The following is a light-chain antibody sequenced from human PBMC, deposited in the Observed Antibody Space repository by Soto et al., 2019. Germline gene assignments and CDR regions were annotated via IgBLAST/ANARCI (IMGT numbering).Light chain of an antibody. CDR1: SSDVGGYNY. J-gene: IGLJ3*02. CDR2: DVT. V-gene: IGLV2-14*03. Sequence: QSVLTQPASVSGSPGQSITISCTGTSSDVGGYNYVSWYQQHPGKAPKVMIYDVTNRPSGVSNRFSGSKSGNTASLTISGLQAEDEADYYCSSYSSTYTQLFGGGTKVTVL. CDR3: SSYSSTYTQL.